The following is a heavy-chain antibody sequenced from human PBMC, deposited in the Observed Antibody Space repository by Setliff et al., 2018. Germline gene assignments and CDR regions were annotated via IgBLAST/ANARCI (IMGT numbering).Heavy chain of an antibody. CDR2: IPYDGSNK. CDR3: ARDRGGGLYDY. Sequence: PGGSLRLSCAASGFTFSNYRMHWVRQAPGKGLEWVAVIPYDGSNKYYVDSVKGRFTISRDNAKNSLFLQMNSLRAEDTAMYFCARDRGGGLYDYWGQGTLVTVSS. J-gene: IGHJ4*02. D-gene: IGHD3-16*01. V-gene: IGHV3-30*03. CDR1: GFTFSNYR.